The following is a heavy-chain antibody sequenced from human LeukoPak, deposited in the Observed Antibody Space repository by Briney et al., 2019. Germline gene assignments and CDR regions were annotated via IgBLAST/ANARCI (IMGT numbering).Heavy chain of an antibody. Sequence: SETLSLTCTVSGGSISSYYWSWIRQPPGKGLEWIGYIYYSGSTNYNPSLKSRVTISVDASKNQFSLKLSSVTAADTAVYYCAREASGWYIGGNNWFDPWGQGTLVTVSS. CDR3: AREASGWYIGGNNWFDP. CDR1: GGSISSYY. J-gene: IGHJ5*02. V-gene: IGHV4-59*12. D-gene: IGHD6-19*01. CDR2: IYYSGST.